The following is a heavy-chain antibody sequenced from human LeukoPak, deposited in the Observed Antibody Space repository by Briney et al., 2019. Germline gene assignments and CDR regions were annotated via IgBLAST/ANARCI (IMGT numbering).Heavy chain of an antibody. CDR1: GYTFTSYG. D-gene: IGHD4-17*01. J-gene: IGHJ3*02. V-gene: IGHV1-18*01. CDR3: ARLPRVTVTTIRSAFDI. Sequence: ASVKVSCKASGYTFTSYGISWVRQAPGQGLEWMGWISAYNGNTNYAQKLQGRVTMTTDTSTSTAYMELRSLRSDDTAVYYCARLPRVTVTTIRSAFDIWGQGTLVTVSS. CDR2: ISAYNGNT.